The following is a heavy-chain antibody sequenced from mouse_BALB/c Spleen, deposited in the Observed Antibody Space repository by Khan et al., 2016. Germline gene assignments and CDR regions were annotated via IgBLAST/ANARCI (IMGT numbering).Heavy chain of an antibody. J-gene: IGHJ4*01. CDR3: ARGWYSLDY. Sequence: VRLQQSGAELMKPGASVKISCKATGYTFSNYWIEWIKQRPGHGLEWIGEILPGSRSTNYNERFKGKATFTADTSSNTVYMQLSSLTSEDSAVYYCARGWYSLDYWGQGTSVTVSS. V-gene: IGHV1-9*01. CDR1: GYTFSNYW. D-gene: IGHD1-1*02. CDR2: ILPGSRST.